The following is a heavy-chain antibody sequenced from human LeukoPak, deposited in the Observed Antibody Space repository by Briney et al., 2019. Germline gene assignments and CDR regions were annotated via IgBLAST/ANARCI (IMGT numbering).Heavy chain of an antibody. CDR2: IYHSGST. J-gene: IGHJ6*02. CDR1: GGSISDHNW. D-gene: IGHD3-22*01. V-gene: IGHV4-4*02. CDR3: ARALYYDTAGYGHLDV. Sequence: SETLSLTCAVSGGSISDHNWWSWVRQPPGKGLEWIGEIYHSGSTNYNSLLKSRVTISVDKSENQFSLRLTSVTAADTAVYYCARALYYDTAGYGHLDVWGQGTTVIVSS.